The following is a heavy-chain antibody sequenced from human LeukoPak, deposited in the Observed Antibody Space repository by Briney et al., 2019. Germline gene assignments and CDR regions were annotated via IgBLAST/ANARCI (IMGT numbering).Heavy chain of an antibody. V-gene: IGHV1-18*01. D-gene: IGHD6-19*01. CDR1: GYTFTRYG. Sequence: ASVKVSCKASGYTFTRYGISWVRQAPGQGLEWMGWISAYNGNTNYAQKLQGRVTMTTDTSTSTAYMELRSLRSDDTAVYYCARDGDYSSGWYASPDYYYYGMDVWGQGTTVTVSS. CDR3: ARDGDYSSGWYASPDYYYYGMDV. CDR2: ISAYNGNT. J-gene: IGHJ6*02.